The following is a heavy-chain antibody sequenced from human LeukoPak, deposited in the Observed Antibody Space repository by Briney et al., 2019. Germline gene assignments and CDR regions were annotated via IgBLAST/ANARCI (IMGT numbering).Heavy chain of an antibody. Sequence: ASVRVSCKASGGTFSSYAISWVRQAPGQGLEWMGGITPIFGTANYAQKFQGRVTITTDESTSTAYMELRSLRSDDTAVYYCARRGDSSGWLPWAFDIWGQGTMVTVSS. CDR2: ITPIFGTA. CDR1: GGTFSSYA. J-gene: IGHJ3*02. D-gene: IGHD6-19*01. V-gene: IGHV1-69*05. CDR3: ARRGDSSGWLPWAFDI.